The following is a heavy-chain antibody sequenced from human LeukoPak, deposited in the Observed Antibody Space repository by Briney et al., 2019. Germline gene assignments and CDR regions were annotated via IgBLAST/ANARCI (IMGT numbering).Heavy chain of an antibody. D-gene: IGHD1-26*01. J-gene: IGHJ4*02. CDR3: ARVSTSGSYASPYFDY. Sequence: PGGSLRLSCAASGFTFSTYGMHWVRQAPGKGLEWVAVISYDGSNKYYADSVKGRFTISRDNSKNTLYLQMNSLRAEDTAVYYCARVSTSGSYASPYFDYWGQGTLVTVSS. CDR2: ISYDGSNK. V-gene: IGHV3-30*19. CDR1: GFTFSTYG.